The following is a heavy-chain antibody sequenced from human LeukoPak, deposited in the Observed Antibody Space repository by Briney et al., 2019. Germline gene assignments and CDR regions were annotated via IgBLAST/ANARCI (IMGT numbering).Heavy chain of an antibody. V-gene: IGHV3-66*01. CDR1: GFTVSSNY. J-gene: IGHJ6*02. Sequence: GGSLRLSCAASGFTVSSNYMSWVRQAPGKGLEWVSVIYSGGSTYYADSVKGRFTISRDNSKNTLYLQMNSLRAEDTAVYYCARVGSLAVGYYYYYGMDVWGQGTTVTVSS. CDR2: IYSGGST. D-gene: IGHD6-19*01. CDR3: ARVGSLAVGYYYYYGMDV.